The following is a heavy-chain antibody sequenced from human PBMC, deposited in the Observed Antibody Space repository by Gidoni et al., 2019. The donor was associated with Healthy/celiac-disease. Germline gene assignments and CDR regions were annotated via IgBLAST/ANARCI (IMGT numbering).Heavy chain of an antibody. CDR3: ARDRYSYGFGWFDP. CDR1: GGSIRSGSYY. J-gene: IGHJ5*02. Sequence: QVQLQQSGQGLVKPSPTLSLTRTVSGGSIRSGSYYWSWIRQPAGKGLEGIGRIYSSGSTNYNPSLKSRVTISVDTSKNQFSLKLSSGTAADTAVYYCARDRYSYGFGWFDPWGHGTLVTVSS. D-gene: IGHD5-18*01. CDR2: IYSSGST. V-gene: IGHV4-61*02.